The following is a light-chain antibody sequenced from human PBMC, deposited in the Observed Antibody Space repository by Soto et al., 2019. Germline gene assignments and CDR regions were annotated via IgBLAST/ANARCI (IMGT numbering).Light chain of an antibody. CDR1: SSYIGPYDH. V-gene: IGLV2-11*01. CDR2: AVS. Sequence: QSALTQPRSVSGSPGQSVTISCTRTSSYIGPYDHVAWYQQHPGKAPKLIIFAVSKRPSGVPDRFSGSKSGNTASLTISGLQAEDEADYYCSSYAGSSNVFGTGTKLTVL. J-gene: IGLJ1*01. CDR3: SSYAGSSNV.